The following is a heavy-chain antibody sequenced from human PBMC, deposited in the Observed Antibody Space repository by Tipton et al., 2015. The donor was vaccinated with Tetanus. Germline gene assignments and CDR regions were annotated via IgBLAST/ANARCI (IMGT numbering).Heavy chain of an antibody. J-gene: IGHJ5*02. Sequence: TLSLTCTVSGGSINPYYWSWIRHPPGQRPEWIGFIDHTGPANYNTSLKSRVTISVDTSKNQFSLKGNSVTAADSAVYYCSRRTAFCRNLGCRELDPWGRGTLATVSS. D-gene: IGHD3-3*02. CDR1: GGSINPYY. V-gene: IGHV4-59*12. CDR3: SRRTAFCRNLGCRELDP. CDR2: IDHTGPA.